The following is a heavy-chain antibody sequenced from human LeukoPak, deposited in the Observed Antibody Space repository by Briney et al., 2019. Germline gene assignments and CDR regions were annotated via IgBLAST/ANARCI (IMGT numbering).Heavy chain of an antibody. D-gene: IGHD1-26*01. CDR3: ARRGVGATTWDAFDI. CDR2: INYSGST. J-gene: IGHJ3*02. V-gene: IGHV4-59*08. Sequence: PSETLSLTCTVSGGSISSYYWSWIRQPPGKGLEWIGYINYSGSTNYSPSLESRVTISLDTSKNQFSLQLSSVTAADTAVYYCARRGVGATTWDAFDIWGQGTLVTVSS. CDR1: GGSISSYY.